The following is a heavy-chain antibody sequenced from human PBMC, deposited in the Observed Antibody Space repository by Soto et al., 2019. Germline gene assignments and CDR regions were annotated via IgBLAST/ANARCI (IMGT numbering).Heavy chain of an antibody. J-gene: IGHJ2*01. CDR1: GLTFSRYT. D-gene: IGHD6-13*01. V-gene: IGHV3-23*01. CDR3: ARDLRGPEAGTWYFDL. Sequence: EVQLLESGGGLVQTGGSLRLACAASGLTFSRYTMGWVRQAPGKGLEWVSAIIASGSITYYADSVKGRFTISRDNSKDTLYLQMNSLRAEDTAVYYCARDLRGPEAGTWYFDLWGRGTLVTVSS. CDR2: IIASGSIT.